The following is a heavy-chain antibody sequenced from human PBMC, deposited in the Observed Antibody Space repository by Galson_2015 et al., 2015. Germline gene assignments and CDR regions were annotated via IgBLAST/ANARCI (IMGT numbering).Heavy chain of an antibody. V-gene: IGHV1-3*01. D-gene: IGHD6-19*01. CDR3: ARGRSSGWYSLDN. CDR2: INAGFGNT. CDR1: GYSFTSHA. Sequence: SVKVSCKASGYSFTSHALHWVRQAPGQRLEWMGWINAGFGNTKYSQKFQGRVTIARDTSASTAYMELSSLRSEDTAVYYCARGRSSGWYSLDNWGQGTLVTVSS. J-gene: IGHJ4*02.